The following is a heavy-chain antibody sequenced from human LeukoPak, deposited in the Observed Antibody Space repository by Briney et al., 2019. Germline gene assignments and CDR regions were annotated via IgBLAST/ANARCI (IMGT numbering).Heavy chain of an antibody. CDR3: ARHASVDGNWPRPLDY. CDR2: IYYSGST. D-gene: IGHD6-19*01. J-gene: IGHJ4*02. CDR1: GGSISSSNDY. V-gene: IGHV4-39*01. Sequence: SETLSLTCTVSGGSISSSNDYWGWIRQPPGKGLEWIGNIYYSGSTYCKPSLKTRVTISVDTSKNQFSLKLTSVTAADTAVYYCARHASVDGNWPRPLDYWGQGSLVTVSS.